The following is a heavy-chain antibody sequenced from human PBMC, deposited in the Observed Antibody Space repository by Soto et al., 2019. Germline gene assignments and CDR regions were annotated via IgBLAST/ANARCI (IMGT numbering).Heavy chain of an antibody. CDR1: GYSFTSYW. CDR2: IYPGDSDT. CDR3: ARSRDIVVSGGWFDP. J-gene: IGHJ5*02. V-gene: IGHV5-51*01. D-gene: IGHD2-15*01. Sequence: PGESLKISCNGSGYSFTSYWIGWVRQMPGKGLEWMGIIYPGDSDTRYSPSFQGQVTISADKSISTAYLQWSSLKASDTAMYYCARSRDIVVSGGWFDPWGQGTLVTVSS.